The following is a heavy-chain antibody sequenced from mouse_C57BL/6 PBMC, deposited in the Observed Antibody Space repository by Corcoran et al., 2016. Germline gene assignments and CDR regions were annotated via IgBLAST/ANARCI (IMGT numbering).Heavy chain of an antibody. Sequence: DVQLQESGPGLVKPSQSLSLTCSVTGYTITSGYYWNWIRQFPGNTLEWMGYISYDGSNNYNPSLKNRISITRDTSKNQFFLKLNSVTTEDTATYYCARGRTGFAYWGQGTLVTVSA. D-gene: IGHD4-1*01. V-gene: IGHV3-6*01. CDR3: ARGRTGFAY. J-gene: IGHJ3*01. CDR2: ISYDGSN. CDR1: GYTITSGYY.